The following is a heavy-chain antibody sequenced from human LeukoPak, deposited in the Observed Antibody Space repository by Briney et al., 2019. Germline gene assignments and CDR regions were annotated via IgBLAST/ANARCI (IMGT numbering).Heavy chain of an antibody. D-gene: IGHD1-26*01. CDR2: IWYDGSNK. CDR3: ARDKFGSYADY. J-gene: IGHJ4*02. V-gene: IGHV3-33*01. CDR1: GFTFSSYG. Sequence: GGSLRLSCAASGFTFSSYGMHWVRQAPGKGLEGVAVIWYDGSNKYYADSVKGRFTISRDNSKNTLYLQMNSLRAEDTAVYYCARDKFGSYADYWGQVTLVNVSS.